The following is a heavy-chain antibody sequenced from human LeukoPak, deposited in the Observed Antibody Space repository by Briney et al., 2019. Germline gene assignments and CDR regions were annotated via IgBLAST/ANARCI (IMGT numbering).Heavy chain of an antibody. J-gene: IGHJ2*01. CDR3: ARATGGRYFDL. Sequence: SETLSLTCTVSGGSISSYYWSWIRQPPGKGLEWIGYIYYSGSTNYNPSLKSRVTISVDTSKNQFSLKLSSVTAADTAVYYCARATGGRYFDLWGRGTLVTVSS. D-gene: IGHD1-26*01. CDR2: IYYSGST. V-gene: IGHV4-59*01. CDR1: GGSISSYY.